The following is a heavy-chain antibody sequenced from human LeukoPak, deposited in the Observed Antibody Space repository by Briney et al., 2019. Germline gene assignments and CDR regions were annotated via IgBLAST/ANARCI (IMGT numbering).Heavy chain of an antibody. CDR1: GGSISSYY. V-gene: IGHV4-59*01. J-gene: IGHJ4*02. Sequence: SETLSLTCTVSGGSISSYYWSWIRQPPEKGLEWIGYIYYSGSTNYNPSLKSRVTISVDTSKNQFSLKLSSVTAADTAVYYCARLVRYHDYWGQGTLVTVSS. CDR2: IYYSGST. CDR3: ARLVRYHDY. D-gene: IGHD3-9*01.